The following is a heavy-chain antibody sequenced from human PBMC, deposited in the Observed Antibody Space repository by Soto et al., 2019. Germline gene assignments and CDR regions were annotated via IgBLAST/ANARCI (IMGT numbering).Heavy chain of an antibody. Sequence: QVQLVQSGAEVKKPGASVKVSCKASGYTFTSYYMHWVRQAPGQGLEWMGIINPSGGSTSYAQKFQGRVTMTRDTSTSTVYMELSSLRSEDTAVYYCARTQRVTIFGVVISGHDAFDIWGQGTMVTVSS. CDR2: INPSGGST. CDR3: ARTQRVTIFGVVISGHDAFDI. V-gene: IGHV1-46*03. CDR1: GYTFTSYY. J-gene: IGHJ3*02. D-gene: IGHD3-3*01.